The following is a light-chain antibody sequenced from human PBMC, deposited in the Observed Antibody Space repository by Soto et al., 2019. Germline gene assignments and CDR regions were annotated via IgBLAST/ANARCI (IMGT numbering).Light chain of an antibody. Sequence: QSVLTQPASVSGSPGQSITISCTGTSSDVGGYEYVSWYQQHPGKAPKLIIYEVSNRPSGVSNRFSGSKSGNTASLTISGLQAEDEADYYCSSYTTSTTLNVLFGGGTKLTVL. V-gene: IGLV2-14*01. J-gene: IGLJ2*01. CDR1: SSDVGGYEY. CDR3: SSYTTSTTLNVL. CDR2: EVS.